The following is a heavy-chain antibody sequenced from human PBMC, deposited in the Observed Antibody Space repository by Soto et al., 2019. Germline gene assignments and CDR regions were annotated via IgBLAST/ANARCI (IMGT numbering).Heavy chain of an antibody. J-gene: IGHJ6*02. Sequence: PSETLSLTCAVSGGSISSGGYSWSWIRQPPGKGLEWIGYIYHSGSTYYNPSLKSRVTISVDRSKNQFSLRLSSVTAADTAVYYCATPSGDIVATINPKPRRYYYYGMDVWGQGTTVTVSS. CDR2: IYHSGST. V-gene: IGHV4-30-2*01. CDR1: GGSISSGGYS. D-gene: IGHD5-12*01. CDR3: ATPSGDIVATINPKPRRYYYYGMDV.